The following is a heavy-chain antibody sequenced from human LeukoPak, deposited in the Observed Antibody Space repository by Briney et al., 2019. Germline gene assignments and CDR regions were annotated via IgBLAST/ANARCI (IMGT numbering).Heavy chain of an antibody. Sequence: GGSLRLSCAASGFTFSSYSMNWVRQAPGKGLEWVSSISSSSSYIYYADSVKGRFTISRDNAKNSLYLQMNSLRAEDTAVYYCARPGSNWNSLDGLDYWGQGTLVTVSS. V-gene: IGHV3-21*01. CDR2: ISSSSSYI. CDR1: GFTFSSYS. J-gene: IGHJ4*02. D-gene: IGHD1-1*01. CDR3: ARPGSNWNSLDGLDY.